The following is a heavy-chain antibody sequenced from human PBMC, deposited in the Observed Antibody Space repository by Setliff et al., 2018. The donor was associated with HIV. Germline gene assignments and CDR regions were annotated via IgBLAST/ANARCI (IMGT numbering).Heavy chain of an antibody. V-gene: IGHV3-30*04. CDR2: ISYDGTIT. D-gene: IGHD2-15*01. CDR3: ASSSGGNYEAYFDY. J-gene: IGHJ4*02. Sequence: GGSLRLSCAASGFLYSNNAFHWVRQTPGKGLEWVAVISYDGTITHYVDSVKGRFSISRDNSQNTLYLQMNSLSPEDTALYYCASSSGGNYEAYFDYWGQGTLVTVSS. CDR1: GFLYSNNA.